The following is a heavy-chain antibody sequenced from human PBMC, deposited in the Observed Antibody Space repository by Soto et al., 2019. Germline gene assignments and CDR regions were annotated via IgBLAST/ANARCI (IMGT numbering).Heavy chain of an antibody. D-gene: IGHD2-15*01. CDR1: GGSINSYY. CDR2: IFYSENT. CDR3: ARGRHRYCSGGSCPTSPKPFDY. Sequence: LSLTCTVSGGSINSYYWSWIRQPPGKGLEWIGYIFYSENTNYNPLLKSRVTMSIDTSKNQFFLNLSSVTAADTAVYYCARGRHRYCSGGSCPTSPKPFDYWGQGTLVTVSS. J-gene: IGHJ4*02. V-gene: IGHV4-59*12.